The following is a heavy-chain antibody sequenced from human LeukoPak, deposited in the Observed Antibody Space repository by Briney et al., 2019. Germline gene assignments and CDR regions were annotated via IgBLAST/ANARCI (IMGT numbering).Heavy chain of an antibody. Sequence: ASVKVSCKTSGYTFTSYYIYWVRQAPGQGLEWMGGIIPIFGTANYAQKFQGRVTITADESTSTAYMELSSLRSEDTAVYYCARGHSSSKRYYYYYYMDVWGKGTTVTVSS. J-gene: IGHJ6*03. D-gene: IGHD6-13*01. CDR3: ARGHSSSKRYYYYYYMDV. V-gene: IGHV1-69*13. CDR1: GYTFTSYY. CDR2: IIPIFGTA.